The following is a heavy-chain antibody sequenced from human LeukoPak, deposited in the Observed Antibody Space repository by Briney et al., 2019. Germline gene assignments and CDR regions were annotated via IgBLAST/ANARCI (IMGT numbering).Heavy chain of an antibody. CDR2: VSTSGGTP. J-gene: IGHJ6*03. CDR3: AKNGDRGAYCSGGTCYPYYYHYMDV. D-gene: IGHD2-15*01. Sequence: GGSLRLSRAASGFSLCIYGISCVRQAPAGGVEYVLTVSTSGGTPYSAASVKGRFTVSRDHSTTTPYLEMNCLRAQDTAVYFCAKNGDRGAYCSGGTCYPYYYHYMDVWGKGTTVTISS. CDR1: GFSLCIYG. V-gene: IGHV3-23*01.